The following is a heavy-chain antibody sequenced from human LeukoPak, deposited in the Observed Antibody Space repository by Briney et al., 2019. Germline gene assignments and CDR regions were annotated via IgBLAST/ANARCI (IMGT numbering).Heavy chain of an antibody. D-gene: IGHD6-19*01. CDR1: GFTFSNAW. CDR3: TTENGYSSGWYEFSPDC. J-gene: IGHJ4*02. V-gene: IGHV3-15*01. Sequence: GGSLRLSCAASGFTFSNAWMSWVRQAPGKGLEWVGRIKSKTDGGTTDYAAPVKGRFTISRDDSKNTLYLQMNSLKTEDTAVYYCTTENGYSSGWYEFSPDCWGQGTLVTVSS. CDR2: IKSKTDGGTT.